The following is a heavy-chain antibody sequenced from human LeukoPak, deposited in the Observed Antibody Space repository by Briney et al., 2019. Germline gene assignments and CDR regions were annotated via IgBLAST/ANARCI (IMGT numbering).Heavy chain of an antibody. J-gene: IGHJ4*02. CDR3: ARGPASQYSSSSFFDY. CDR1: GYTFTSYG. CDR2: ISAYNGNT. D-gene: IGHD6-6*01. Sequence: ASVKVSCKASGYTFTSYGISWVRQAPGQGLEWMGWISAYNGNTNYPQKLQGRVTMTTDTSTSTAYMELRSLRSDDTAVYYCARGPASQYSSSSFFDYWGQGTLVTVSS. V-gene: IGHV1-18*01.